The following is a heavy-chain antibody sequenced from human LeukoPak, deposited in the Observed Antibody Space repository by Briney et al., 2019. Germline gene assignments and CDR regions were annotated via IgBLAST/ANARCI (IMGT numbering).Heavy chain of an antibody. CDR3: AIIAARREDY. CDR2: ISYDGSNK. D-gene: IGHD6-6*01. CDR1: GFTFSSYA. V-gene: IGHV3-30-3*01. J-gene: IGHJ4*02. Sequence: GGSLRLSCAASGFTFSSYAMHWVRQAPGNGLEWVAVISYDGSNKYYADSVKGRFTISRDNSKNTLYLQMNSLRAEDTAVYYCAIIAARREDYWGQGTLVTVSS.